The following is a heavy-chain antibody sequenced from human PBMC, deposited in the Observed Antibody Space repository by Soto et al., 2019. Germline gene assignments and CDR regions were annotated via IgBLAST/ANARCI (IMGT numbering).Heavy chain of an antibody. CDR2: IYYSGST. CDR1: GGSISSGGYY. V-gene: IGHV4-31*01. Sequence: QVQLQESGPGLVKPSQTLSLTCTVSGGSISSGGYYWSWIRQHPGKGLEWIGYIYYSGSTYYNPSLKSLVTISVDTSKNQFSLKLSSVTAAHTAVYYCARDISHDWFDPWGQGTLVTVSS. CDR3: ARDISHDWFDP. J-gene: IGHJ5*02. D-gene: IGHD3-3*02.